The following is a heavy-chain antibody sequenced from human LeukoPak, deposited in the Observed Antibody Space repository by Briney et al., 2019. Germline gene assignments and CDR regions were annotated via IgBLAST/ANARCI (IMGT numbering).Heavy chain of an antibody. J-gene: IGHJ2*01. D-gene: IGHD4-23*01. V-gene: IGHV1-18*01. CDR2: VSAYNGNT. Sequence: ASVKVSCKASGYTFTSYGISWVRQAPGQGGEGMGWVSAYNGNTNYAQKLQGRVTMTTDTSTSTAYMELRSLRSDDTAVYYCARSDYGGNPYYWYFDLWGRGTLVTVSS. CDR3: ARSDYGGNPYYWYFDL. CDR1: GYTFTSYG.